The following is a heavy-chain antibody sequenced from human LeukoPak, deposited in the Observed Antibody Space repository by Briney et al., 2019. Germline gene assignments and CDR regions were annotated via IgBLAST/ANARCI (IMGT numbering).Heavy chain of an antibody. CDR3: ARCRAVAGTGPPGY. CDR1: GYTFTSYG. J-gene: IGHJ4*02. V-gene: IGHV1-2*02. CDR2: INPNSGGT. Sequence: ASVKVSCKASGYTFTSYGISWVRQAPGQGLEWMGWINPNSGGTNYAQKFQGRVTMTRDTSISTAYMELSRLRSDDTAVYYCARCRAVAGTGPPGYWGQGTLVTVSS. D-gene: IGHD6-19*01.